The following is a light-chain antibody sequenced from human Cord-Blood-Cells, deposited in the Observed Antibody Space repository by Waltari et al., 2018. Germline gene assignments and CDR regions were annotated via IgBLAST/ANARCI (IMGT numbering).Light chain of an antibody. V-gene: IGKV1-39*01. Sequence: DIQMTQSPSSLSASVGDRVTITCRASQSISSYLNWYQQKPGKAPKRLIYAASSLQSGVPSRFSGSGSGTDFTLTINSLQPEDFATYYCQQSYSTPYTFGQGTKLEIK. CDR2: AAS. CDR1: QSISSY. J-gene: IGKJ2*01. CDR3: QQSYSTPYT.